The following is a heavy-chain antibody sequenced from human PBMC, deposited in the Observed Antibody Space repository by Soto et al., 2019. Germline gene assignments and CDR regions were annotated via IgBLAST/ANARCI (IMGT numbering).Heavy chain of an antibody. D-gene: IGHD6-13*01. CDR2: IYPGDSDT. CDR1: GYSFTSYW. Sequence: PGESLKISYKGSGYSFTSYWIGWVRQMPGKGLERMGIIYPGDSDTRYSPSFQGQVTISADKSISTAYLQWSSLKASDTAMYYCARRGYSNPTHYYMDVWGKGTTVTVSS. J-gene: IGHJ6*03. CDR3: ARRGYSNPTHYYMDV. V-gene: IGHV5-51*01.